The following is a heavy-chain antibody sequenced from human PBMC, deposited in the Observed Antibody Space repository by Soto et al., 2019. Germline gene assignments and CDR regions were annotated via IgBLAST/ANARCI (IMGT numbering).Heavy chain of an antibody. Sequence: SETLSLTCAVYGGSFSGYYWSWIRQPPGKGLEWIGEINHSGSTNYNPSLKSRVTISVDTSRNQFSLKLSSVTAADTAVYYCARRGTGWYSSGWSYWGQGTLVTVSS. D-gene: IGHD6-19*01. CDR3: ARRGTGWYSSGWSY. CDR1: GGSFSGYY. J-gene: IGHJ4*02. CDR2: INHSGST. V-gene: IGHV4-34*01.